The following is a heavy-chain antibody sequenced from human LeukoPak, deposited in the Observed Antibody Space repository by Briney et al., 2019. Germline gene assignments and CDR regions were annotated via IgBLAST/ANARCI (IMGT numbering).Heavy chain of an antibody. J-gene: IGHJ3*02. D-gene: IGHD3-10*01. Sequence: SETLSLTCAVSGGSISSSSWWSWVRQPPGKGLEWIGEIYHSGSTNYNPSLKSRVTISVDTSKNQFSLKLSSVTASDTAVYYCARRFAPSRNDAFDIWGQGTMVTVSS. CDR3: ARRFAPSRNDAFDI. CDR1: GGSISSSSW. CDR2: IYHSGST. V-gene: IGHV4-4*02.